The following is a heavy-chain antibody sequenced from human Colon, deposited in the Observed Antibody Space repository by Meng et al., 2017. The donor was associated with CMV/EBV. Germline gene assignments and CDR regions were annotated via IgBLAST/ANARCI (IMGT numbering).Heavy chain of an antibody. Sequence: DVQLVESGGCLVQPVVSLRLSCAASKFTFSNYYIHWVRQAPGKGLVWVSRVNPDGSNTNYADSVKGRFTISRDNAKKTVYLQMNSLRAEDTAVYYCTCFTGGMGSPQWGQGTLVTVSS. CDR2: VNPDGSNT. CDR1: KFTFSNYY. V-gene: IGHV3-74*01. J-gene: IGHJ4*02. CDR3: TCFTGGMGSPQ. D-gene: IGHD3-16*01.